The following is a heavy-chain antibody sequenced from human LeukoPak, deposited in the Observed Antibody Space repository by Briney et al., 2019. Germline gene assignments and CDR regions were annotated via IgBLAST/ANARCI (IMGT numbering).Heavy chain of an antibody. Sequence: GGYLRLSCAASGFTFSSYAMHSVRQAPGKGLEYVSAISSNGGSTYYANSVKGRFTISRDNSKNTLYLQMGSLRAEDMAVYYCARVGLWFPFYDYWGQGTLVTVSS. CDR3: ARVGLWFPFYDY. CDR1: GFTFSSYA. CDR2: ISSNGGST. V-gene: IGHV3-64*01. D-gene: IGHD3-10*01. J-gene: IGHJ4*02.